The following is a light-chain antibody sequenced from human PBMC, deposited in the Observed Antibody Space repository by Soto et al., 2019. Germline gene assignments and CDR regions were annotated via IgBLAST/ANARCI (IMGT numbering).Light chain of an antibody. CDR3: ATWDDSLNGAV. CDR1: SSNIGSNS. J-gene: IGLJ2*01. CDR2: NDN. V-gene: IGLV1-44*01. Sequence: VLTQPPSASGTPGQRVIISCSGSSSNIGSNSVNWYQQVPGTAPKLLIYNDNQRPSGVPDRISGSKSGTSASLAISGLQSEDEADYYCATWDDSLNGAVFGGGTKLTVL.